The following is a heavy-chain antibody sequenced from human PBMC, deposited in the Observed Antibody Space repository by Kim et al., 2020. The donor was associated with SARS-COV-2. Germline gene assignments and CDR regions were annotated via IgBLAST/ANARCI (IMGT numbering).Heavy chain of an antibody. CDR2: IYYSGST. D-gene: IGHD3-22*01. V-gene: IGHV4-59*08. J-gene: IGHJ3*02. CDR3: ARAGYAGPDINYYYHSTGKAFDI. Sequence: SETLSLTCTVSGGSIVSYYWSWIRQPPGKGLEWIGSIYYSGSTNYNPSLKSRVTISVDTSTNQFSLKLSSVTAADTAVYYCARAGYAGPDINYYYHSTGKAFDIWGQGTMVTVSS. CDR1: GGSIVSYY.